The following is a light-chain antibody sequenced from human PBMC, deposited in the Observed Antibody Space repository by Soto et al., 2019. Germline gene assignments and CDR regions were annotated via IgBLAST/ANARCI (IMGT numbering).Light chain of an antibody. CDR2: GAS. CDR1: QSVSSSY. J-gene: IGKJ1*01. CDR3: QQYNNWPT. V-gene: IGKV3-20*01. Sequence: EIVLTQSPGTLSLSPGERATLSRRASQSVSSSYLAWYHQKPGQAPRLLIFGASSRATGIPDRFSGSGSGTDFTLTISRLEPEDFAVYYCQQYNNWPTFXQGTKVDIK.